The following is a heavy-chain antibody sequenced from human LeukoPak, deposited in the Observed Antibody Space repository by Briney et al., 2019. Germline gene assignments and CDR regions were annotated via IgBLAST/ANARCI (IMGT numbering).Heavy chain of an antibody. J-gene: IGHJ6*02. CDR3: ARDSIAAAGTFGVLPYGMDV. CDR2: IYYSGST. V-gene: IGHV4-59*01. D-gene: IGHD6-13*01. CDR1: GGSISSYY. Sequence: SETLSLTCTVSGGSISSYYWNWIRQPPGKGLEWIGYIYYSGSTNYNPSLKSRVTISVDTSKNQFSLKLSSVTAADTAVYYCARDSIAAAGTFGVLPYGMDVWGQGTTVTVSS.